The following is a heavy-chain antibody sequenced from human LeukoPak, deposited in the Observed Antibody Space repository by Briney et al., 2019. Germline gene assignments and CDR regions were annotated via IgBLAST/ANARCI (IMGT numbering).Heavy chain of an antibody. J-gene: IGHJ4*02. CDR2: INPSGGST. CDR1: GYTFTSYY. V-gene: IGHV1-46*01. D-gene: IGHD4-17*01. CDR3: ARDSLYGVVDY. Sequence: ASVKASCKPSGYTFTSYYIHWVRQAPGQGLEWMGIINPSGGSTSYAQKFQGRVTMTRDTSTSTVYMYLSSLRSEDTAVYYCARDSLYGVVDYWGQGTLVTVSS.